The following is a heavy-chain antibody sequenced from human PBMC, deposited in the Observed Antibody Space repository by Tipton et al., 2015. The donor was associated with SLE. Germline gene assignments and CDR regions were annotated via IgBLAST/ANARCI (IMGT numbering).Heavy chain of an antibody. D-gene: IGHD3-9*01. CDR2: IHYTVST. CDR3: ARGVHILTGYSSWDAFDI. CDR1: GGSVSSNPHY. V-gene: IGHV4-61*01. Sequence: TLSLTCTVSGGSVSSNPHYWSWIRQPPGKGLEWFGDIHYTVSTNYNPSLNSRVTISVDTSKHQVSLKLSSVTAADTAVYYCARGVHILTGYSSWDAFDIWGQGTMVSVSS. J-gene: IGHJ3*02.